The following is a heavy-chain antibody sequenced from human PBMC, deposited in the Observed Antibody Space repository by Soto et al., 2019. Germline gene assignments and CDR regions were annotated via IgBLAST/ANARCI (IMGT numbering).Heavy chain of an antibody. J-gene: IGHJ3*02. Sequence: PSETLSLTCSVSGDSISSYYWSWIRQPPGKGLEWIGYIYYSGSTNYNPSLKSRVTISVDTSKNQFSLKLSSVTAADTAVYYCARAYGIVIITDAFDIWGQGTMVTVSS. CDR1: GDSISSYY. CDR2: IYYSGST. CDR3: ARAYGIVIITDAFDI. V-gene: IGHV4-59*08. D-gene: IGHD3-10*01.